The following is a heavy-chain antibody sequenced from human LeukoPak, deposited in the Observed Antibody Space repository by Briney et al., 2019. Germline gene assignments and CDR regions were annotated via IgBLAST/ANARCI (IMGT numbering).Heavy chain of an antibody. CDR3: AKDMWGSRGFIDY. J-gene: IGHJ4*02. CDR1: GFSFSNYD. Sequence: PGRSLRLSCAASGFSFSNYDMHGVRQAPGKGLEGVAVIWYDGSNKYYADSVKGRFTISRDNSKNTLYLQMNSLRVEDTAVYYCAKDMWGSRGFIDYWGQGTLVTVSS. CDR2: IWYDGSNK. V-gene: IGHV3-33*06. D-gene: IGHD2-21*01.